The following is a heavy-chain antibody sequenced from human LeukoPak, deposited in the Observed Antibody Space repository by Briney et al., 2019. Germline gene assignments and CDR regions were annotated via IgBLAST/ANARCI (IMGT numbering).Heavy chain of an antibody. CDR2: INPANGYT. CDR3: AIRDGHTDH. D-gene: IGHD5-24*01. V-gene: IGHV1-3*03. CDR1: GYTFTNYA. J-gene: IGHJ4*02. Sequence: ASVKVSCKTSGYTFTNYAMQWVRQAPGQTIEWLAWINPANGYTRYSQHFQDRVTVSSDTSADTAYIEMSSLRSEDKAIYYCAIRDGHTDHWGQGTLVTVSS.